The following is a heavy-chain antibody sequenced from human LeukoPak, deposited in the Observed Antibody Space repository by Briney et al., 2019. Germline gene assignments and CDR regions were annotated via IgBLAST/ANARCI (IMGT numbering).Heavy chain of an antibody. CDR1: GLTLSVHW. J-gene: IGHJ4*01. CDR2: INEDGSGK. V-gene: IGHV3-7*01. CDR3: ASFHVL. Sequence: GGSLRLSCAASGLTLSVHWMSWVRQAPGKGLEWVAEINEDGSGKFYVESMKGRCTISRDNAKSSVHLQMNGVRVEDTAVYYCASFHVLWGQGTLVTVSS.